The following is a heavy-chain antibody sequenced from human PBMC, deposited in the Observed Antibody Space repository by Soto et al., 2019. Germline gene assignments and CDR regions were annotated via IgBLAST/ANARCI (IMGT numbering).Heavy chain of an antibody. Sequence: SETLSLTCTVSGGAINSTVYYWGWIRQPPGKGLEWIGSSNYGGPTYYSPSLQSRVTMSLDTAKNHFSLNLRSVTAADTAVYYCARHGAYSTSVYYYYGMDVWGQGTTVTVSS. J-gene: IGHJ6*02. D-gene: IGHD6-13*01. CDR2: SNYGGPT. V-gene: IGHV4-39*01. CDR1: GGAINSTVYY. CDR3: ARHGAYSTSVYYYYGMDV.